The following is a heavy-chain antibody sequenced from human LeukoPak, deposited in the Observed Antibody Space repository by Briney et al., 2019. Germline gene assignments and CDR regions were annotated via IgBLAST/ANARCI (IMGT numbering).Heavy chain of an antibody. V-gene: IGHV3-21*01. CDR1: GFTFSSYS. Sequence: PGGSLRLSCAASGFTFSSYSMNWVRQAPGKGLEWVSSISSSSSYIYYADSVKGRFTISRDNAKNSLYLQMNSLRAEDTAVYYCASDPSIAAAGGVDYWGQGTLVTVSS. D-gene: IGHD6-13*01. CDR3: ASDPSIAAAGGVDY. J-gene: IGHJ4*02. CDR2: ISSSSSYI.